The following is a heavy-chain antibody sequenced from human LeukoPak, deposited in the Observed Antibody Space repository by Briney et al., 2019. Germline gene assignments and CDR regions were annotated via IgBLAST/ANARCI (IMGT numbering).Heavy chain of an antibody. D-gene: IGHD1-26*01. CDR1: GFAFNEYT. J-gene: IGHJ4*02. Sequence: PGGSLRLSCVASGFAFNEYTMHWVRQAPGKGLEWVSLITRDGATTYYADSMKGRFTISRDNSKNSLYLQMNSLRTEDTALYYCGKDLAGSYLLDYWGQGTLVTVSS. CDR2: ITRDGATT. CDR3: GKDLAGSYLLDY. V-gene: IGHV3-43*01.